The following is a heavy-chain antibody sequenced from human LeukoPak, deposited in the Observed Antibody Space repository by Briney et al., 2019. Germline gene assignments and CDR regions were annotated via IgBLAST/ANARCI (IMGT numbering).Heavy chain of an antibody. D-gene: IGHD3-22*01. CDR2: ISSSSSYI. CDR3: ARDSYYDSSGVAFDI. CDR1: GFTLSSYS. V-gene: IGHV3-21*01. Sequence: GGSLRLSCAASGFTLSSYSMNWVRQAPGKGLEWVSSISSSSSYIYYADSVKGRFTISRDNAKNSLYLQMNSLRAEDTAVYYCARDSYYDSSGVAFDIWGQGTMVTVSS. J-gene: IGHJ3*02.